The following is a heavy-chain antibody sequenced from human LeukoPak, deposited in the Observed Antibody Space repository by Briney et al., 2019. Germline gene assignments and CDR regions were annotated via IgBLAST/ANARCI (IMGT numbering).Heavy chain of an antibody. V-gene: IGHV1-18*01. J-gene: IGHJ5*02. Sequence: ASVKVSRKASGYTFTSYGISWVRQAPGQGLEWIGWISAYNGNTNYAQKLQGRVTMATDTSTSTAYMELRSLRSDDTAVYYCASDLAQGDYGDYDGDNWFDPWGQGTLVTVSS. CDR3: ASDLAQGDYGDYDGDNWFDP. CDR1: GYTFTSYG. CDR2: ISAYNGNT. D-gene: IGHD4-17*01.